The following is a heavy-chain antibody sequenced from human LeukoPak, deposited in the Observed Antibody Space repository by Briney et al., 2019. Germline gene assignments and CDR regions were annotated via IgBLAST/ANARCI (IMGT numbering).Heavy chain of an antibody. J-gene: IGHJ4*02. CDR3: ARHAGGIAAAGTRPFDY. D-gene: IGHD6-13*01. CDR1: GASFSSSTYY. V-gene: IGHV4-39*01. Sequence: SETLSLTCTVSGASFSSSTYYWGWIRQPPGKGLEWIGSISYSGSTYYSPSLKSRVTMSVDTSKNQFSLKLSSVTAADTAVCYCARHAGGIAAAGTRPFDYWGQGTLVTVSS. CDR2: ISYSGST.